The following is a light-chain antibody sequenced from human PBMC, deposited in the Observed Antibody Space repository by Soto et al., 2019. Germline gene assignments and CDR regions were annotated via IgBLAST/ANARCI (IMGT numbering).Light chain of an antibody. J-gene: IGLJ3*02. CDR2: EVT. CDR1: SSDVGGYNY. CDR3: SSYAASNNFYFV. V-gene: IGLV2-8*01. Sequence: QSVLTQPPSASGSPGQSVTISCTGTSSDVGGYNYVSWYQQYPGRAPKLMIYEVTKRPSGVPDRFSGSKSGNTASLTVSGLQADDEAGYYCSSYAASNNFYFVFGGGTQLTVL.